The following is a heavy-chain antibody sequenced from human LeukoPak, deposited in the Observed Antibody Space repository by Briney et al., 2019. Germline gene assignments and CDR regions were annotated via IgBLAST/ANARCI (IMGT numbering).Heavy chain of an antibody. CDR3: AKSQEDDSSGYYYSNFDY. CDR1: GFTFSNYP. D-gene: IGHD3-22*01. V-gene: IGHV3-23*01. CDR2: ISGSRGAT. Sequence: GALRLSCAASGFTFSNYPMSWVRQAPGKGLEWVSAISGSRGATYYADSAKGRFTISRDNSKNALYLQMISLRAEDTAVYYCAKSQEDDSSGYYYSNFDYWGQGALVTVSS. J-gene: IGHJ4*02.